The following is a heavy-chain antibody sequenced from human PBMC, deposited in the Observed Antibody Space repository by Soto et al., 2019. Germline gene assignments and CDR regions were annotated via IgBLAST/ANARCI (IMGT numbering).Heavy chain of an antibody. V-gene: IGHV4-59*01. Sequence: SETLSLTCTVSGTSISSYYWSWIRQPPGKGLEWIANIHYSGTTNYNPSLPSRVTLSVDTSKNQFSLKMTSVTAADRAMYFCARYNSYAIDYWGRGTLVTVSS. CDR3: ARYNSYAIDY. D-gene: IGHD2-8*01. J-gene: IGHJ4*02. CDR2: IHYSGTT. CDR1: GTSISSYY.